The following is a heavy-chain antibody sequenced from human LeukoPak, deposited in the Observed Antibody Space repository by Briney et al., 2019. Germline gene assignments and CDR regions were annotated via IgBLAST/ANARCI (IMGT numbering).Heavy chain of an antibody. CDR1: GGSISSGGYS. Sequence: SETLSLTCAVSGGSISSGGYSWRWIRQPPGKGLEWIGYIYHSGSTYYHPSLKSRVTISVDRSKSQFSLKLSSVTAADTAVYYCARGLGDYGSGSYYNNWFDPWGQGTLVTVSS. D-gene: IGHD3-10*01. V-gene: IGHV4-30-2*01. CDR2: IYHSGST. J-gene: IGHJ5*02. CDR3: ARGLGDYGSGSYYNNWFDP.